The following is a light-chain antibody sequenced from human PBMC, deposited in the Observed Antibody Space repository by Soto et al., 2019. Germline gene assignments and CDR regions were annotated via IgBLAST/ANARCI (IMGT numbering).Light chain of an antibody. J-gene: IGKJ5*01. Sequence: ESVLTQSPATPSWSPGEICTLPCSASQSVSSSYLAWYQQKPGQAPRLLIYGASTGATGLPARFSGSGSGTEFTLTINSLQAEDCAVYYCQQYYNWPRTFGQGTRLEIK. V-gene: IGKV3D-7*01. CDR3: QQYYNWPRT. CDR1: QSVSSSY. CDR2: GAS.